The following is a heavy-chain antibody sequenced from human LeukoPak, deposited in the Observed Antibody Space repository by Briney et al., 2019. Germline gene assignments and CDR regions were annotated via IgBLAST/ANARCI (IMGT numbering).Heavy chain of an antibody. CDR3: ARTNYGASYDAFDI. V-gene: IGHV4-31*03. D-gene: IGHD4-17*01. Sequence: SQTLSLTCTVSGGSISSGAYYWSWIRQHPGKGLEWIGYIYYSGSTYSNPSLRSRLTISVDTSKTQLSLKLSSVTAADTAVYYCARTNYGASYDAFDIWGQGTLVTVSS. J-gene: IGHJ3*02. CDR2: IYYSGST. CDR1: GGSISSGAYY.